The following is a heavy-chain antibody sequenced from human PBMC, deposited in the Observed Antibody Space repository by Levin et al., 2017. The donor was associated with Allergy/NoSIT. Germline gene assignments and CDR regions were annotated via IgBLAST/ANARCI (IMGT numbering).Heavy chain of an antibody. CDR2: IDPSDSYT. D-gene: IGHD6-13*01. CDR1: GYSFTSYW. V-gene: IGHV5-10-1*01. Sequence: GESLKISCKGSGYSFTSYWISWVRQMPGKGLEWMGRIDPSDSYTNYSPSFQGHVTISADKSISTAYLQWSSLKASDTAMYYCAISGIAAAGTKTKSPDYWGQGTLVTVSS. CDR3: AISGIAAAGTKTKSPDY. J-gene: IGHJ4*02.